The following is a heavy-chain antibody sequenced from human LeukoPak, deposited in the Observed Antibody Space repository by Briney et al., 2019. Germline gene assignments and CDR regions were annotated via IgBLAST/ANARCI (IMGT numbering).Heavy chain of an antibody. CDR1: GYTLTELA. CDR2: SDPEKGET. J-gene: IGHJ4*02. CDR3: ATPLGPLGLIPYYFDY. V-gene: IGHV1-24*01. D-gene: IGHD2-21*01. Sequence: ASVKVSCKVSGYTLTELAMHWVRQAPGKGLEWIGGSDPEKGETIYTQQFQGRLTMTEETTTDTAYMELSSLTSEDTAVYYCATPLGPLGLIPYYFDYWGQGTLVTVSS.